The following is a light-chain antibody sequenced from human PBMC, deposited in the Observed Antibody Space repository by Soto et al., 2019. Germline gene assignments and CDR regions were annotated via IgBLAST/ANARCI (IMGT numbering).Light chain of an antibody. J-gene: IGKJ1*01. V-gene: IGKV3-20*01. Sequence: EIVLTQSPGTLSLSPGERATLSCRASQSISSNSLAWYQQRLGQPPRLLIYVASSRAPGIPDRVSGSGSGTDFTLPISRLEPEDFAVYYCQHYDTSLWTFGQGTKVQIK. CDR2: VAS. CDR1: QSISSNS. CDR3: QHYDTSLWT.